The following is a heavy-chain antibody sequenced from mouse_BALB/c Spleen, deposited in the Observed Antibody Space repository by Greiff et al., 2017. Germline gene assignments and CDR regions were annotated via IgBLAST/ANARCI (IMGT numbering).Heavy chain of an antibody. D-gene: IGHD1-1*01. Sequence: QVQLQQPGAELVKPGASVKLSCKASGYTFTSYWMHWVKQRPGRGLEWIGRIDPNSGGTKYNEKFKSKATLTVDKPSSTAYMQLSSLTSEDSAVYYCTRGGTTVVAVWYFDVWGAGTTVTVSS. CDR3: TRGGTTVVAVWYFDV. J-gene: IGHJ1*01. CDR1: GYTFTSYW. CDR2: IDPNSGGT. V-gene: IGHV1-62-3*01.